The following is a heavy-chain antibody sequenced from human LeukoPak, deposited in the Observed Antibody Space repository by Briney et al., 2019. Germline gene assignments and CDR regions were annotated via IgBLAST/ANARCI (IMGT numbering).Heavy chain of an antibody. CDR2: IYYSGST. CDR1: GGSISSSSYY. V-gene: IGHV4-39*01. J-gene: IGHJ4*02. Sequence: SETLSLTCTVSGGSISSSSYYWGWIRQPPGKGLEWIGSIYYSGSTCYNPSLKSRVTISVDTSKNQFSLKLSSVTAADTAVYYCARHSGSYYYFDYWGQGTLVTVSS. CDR3: ARHSGSYYYFDY. D-gene: IGHD1-26*01.